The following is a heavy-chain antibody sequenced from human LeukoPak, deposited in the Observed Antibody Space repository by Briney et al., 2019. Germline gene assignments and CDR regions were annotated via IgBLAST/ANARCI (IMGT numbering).Heavy chain of an antibody. D-gene: IGHD2-15*01. V-gene: IGHV3-23*01. CDR3: AREVIVVVVAATNWFDP. Sequence: GGSLRLSCAASGFTFSSYWMSWVRQAPGKGLEWVLAISGSGDRTYYADSVKGRFTISRDNSKNTLYLQMNSLRAEDTAVYYCAREVIVVVVAATNWFDPWGQGTLVTVSS. CDR2: ISGSGDRT. J-gene: IGHJ5*02. CDR1: GFTFSSYW.